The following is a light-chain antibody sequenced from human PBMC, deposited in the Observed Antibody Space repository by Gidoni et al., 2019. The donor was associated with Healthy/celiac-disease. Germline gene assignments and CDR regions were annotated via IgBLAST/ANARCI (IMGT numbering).Light chain of an antibody. Sequence: DIQMTQSPSSLSASVGDRVTITCRASQGISNYLAWYQQKPGKVPKLLIYAASTSQSGVPSRFSGSGSGTDFTLTISSLQPEDVATYYCQKYNSAPRTFXQXTKVEIK. CDR1: QGISNY. V-gene: IGKV1-27*01. CDR2: AAS. J-gene: IGKJ1*01. CDR3: QKYNSAPRT.